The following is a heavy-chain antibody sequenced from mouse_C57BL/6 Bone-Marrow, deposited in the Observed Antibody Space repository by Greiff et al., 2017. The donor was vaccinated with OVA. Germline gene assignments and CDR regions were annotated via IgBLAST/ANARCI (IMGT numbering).Heavy chain of an antibody. CDR1: GFTFSDYY. CDR3: ARQGTGTGGFDY. J-gene: IGHJ2*01. V-gene: IGHV5-12*01. CDR2: ISNGGGST. D-gene: IGHD4-1*01. Sequence: DVKLVESGGGLVQPGGSLKLSCAASGFTFSDYYMYWVRQTPEKRLEWVAYISNGGGSTYYPDTVKGRFTISRDNAKNTLYLQMSRLKSEDTAMYYCARQGTGTGGFDYWGQGTTLTVSS.